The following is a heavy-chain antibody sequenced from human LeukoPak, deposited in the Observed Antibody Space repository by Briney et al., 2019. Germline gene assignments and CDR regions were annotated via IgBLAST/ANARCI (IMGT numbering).Heavy chain of an antibody. D-gene: IGHD2-15*01. J-gene: IGHJ4*02. CDR3: ARHPFATPFDY. V-gene: IGHV4-59*08. CDR2: AYYSGHT. CDR1: GGSISDNY. Sequence: PSETLSLTCTVSGGSISDNYWSWIRQPPGKGLEWIGYAYYSGHTNYNASLKSRVTMSLDTSKSQFSLRLSSVTAADTAVYFCARHPFATPFDYWGPGTLVTVSS.